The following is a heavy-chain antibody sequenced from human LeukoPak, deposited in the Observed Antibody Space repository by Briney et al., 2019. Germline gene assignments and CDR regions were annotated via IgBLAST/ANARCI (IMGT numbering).Heavy chain of an antibody. CDR2: INHSGST. D-gene: IGHD5-24*01. CDR3: ARGTWLRPKMATAYYYMDV. CDR1: GGSFSGYY. Sequence: SETLSLTCAVYGGSFSGYYWSWIRQPPGKGLEWIGEINHSGSTNYNPSLESRVTISVDTSKNQFSLKLSSVTAADTAVYYCARGTWLRPKMATAYYYMDVWGKGTTVTVSS. V-gene: IGHV4-34*01. J-gene: IGHJ6*03.